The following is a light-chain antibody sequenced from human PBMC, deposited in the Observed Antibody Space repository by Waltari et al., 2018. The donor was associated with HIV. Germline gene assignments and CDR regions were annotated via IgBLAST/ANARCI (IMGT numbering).Light chain of an antibody. V-gene: IGLV3-1*01. J-gene: IGLJ2*01. CDR1: KLADKY. CDR2: QDA. Sequence: SYDLSQPPSVSVSPGQTASITCSGDKLADKYASWYQQKPGQSPVLVIYQDAKRPSGIPERFSGSNSGNTATVTISGTQATDEGDYYCQAWDSNTVVFGGGTKLTVL. CDR3: QAWDSNTVV.